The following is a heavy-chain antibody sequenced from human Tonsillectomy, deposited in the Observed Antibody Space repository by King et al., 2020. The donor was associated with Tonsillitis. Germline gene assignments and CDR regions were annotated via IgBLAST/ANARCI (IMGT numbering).Heavy chain of an antibody. D-gene: IGHD3-10*01. Sequence: QLVQSGAEVKKPGSSVKVSCKASGGTFSTYAISWVRQAPGQGLEWMGGIIPIFNTTNYAQKFQDRVTITADESTHTAYMELSSLRSEDTAMYYCARVEVITMVRGATGYYYYYGMDVWGQGTTVTVSS. CDR3: ARVEVITMVRGATGYYYYYGMDV. CDR2: IIPIFNTT. CDR1: GGTFSTYA. J-gene: IGHJ6*02. V-gene: IGHV1-69*01.